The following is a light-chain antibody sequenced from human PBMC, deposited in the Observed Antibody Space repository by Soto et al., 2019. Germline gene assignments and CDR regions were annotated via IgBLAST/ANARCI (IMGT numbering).Light chain of an antibody. V-gene: IGLV3-21*02. CDR2: DDS. J-gene: IGLJ1*01. CDR3: PVLDSSSGHNYV. Sequence: SYELTQPPSVSVAPGQTARITCGGNNIGSKSVHWYQQKPGQAPVLVVYDDSDRPSGIPERFSGSNSGNTATLTISRVEAGDEADHFRPVLDSSSGHNYVFGTGTKLTVL. CDR1: NIGSKS.